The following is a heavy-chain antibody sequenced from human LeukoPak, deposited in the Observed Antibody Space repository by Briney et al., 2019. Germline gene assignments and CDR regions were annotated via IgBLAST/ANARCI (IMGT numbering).Heavy chain of an antibody. Sequence: SETLSLTCTDSGGSISSSSYYWGWIRQPPGKGLEWIGSIYYSGSTYYNPSLKSRVTISVDTSKNQFSLKLSSVTAADTAVYYCARDLESSGSSPFDYWGQGTLVTVSS. J-gene: IGHJ4*02. D-gene: IGHD1-26*01. CDR1: GGSISSSSYY. CDR3: ARDLESSGSSPFDY. V-gene: IGHV4-39*07. CDR2: IYYSGST.